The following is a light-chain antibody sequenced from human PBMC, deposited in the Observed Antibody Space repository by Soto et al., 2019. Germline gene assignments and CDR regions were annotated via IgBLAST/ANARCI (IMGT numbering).Light chain of an antibody. CDR2: EVS. CDR1: SSDVCGYNY. J-gene: IGLJ1*01. Sequence: SLLATPPPPSGSPGQLVTIPHTGKSSDVCGYNYVSWYQQHPGKAPKLMIYEVSKRPSGVPDRFSGSKSGNTASLTVSGLQAEDEADYYCSSYAGSNNPNYVFGTGTKVTVL. V-gene: IGLV2-8*01. CDR3: SSYAGSNNPNYV.